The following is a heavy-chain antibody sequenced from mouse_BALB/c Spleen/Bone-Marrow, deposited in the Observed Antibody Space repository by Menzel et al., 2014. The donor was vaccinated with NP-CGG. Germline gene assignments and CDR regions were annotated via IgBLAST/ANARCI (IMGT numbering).Heavy chain of an antibody. CDR2: INPESNTI. CDR3: ARLGYYGWFAY. D-gene: IGHD2-3*01. Sequence: EVKLMESGGGLVQPGGSLKLSCAASGFDFSRYWMSWVRQAPGKGLQWIGEINPESNTINYTPSLKDKFINSRDNAKNALYLQMSKVRSEDTALYCCARLGYYGWFAYWGQGTLVTVSA. V-gene: IGHV4-1*02. CDR1: GFDFSRYW. J-gene: IGHJ3*01.